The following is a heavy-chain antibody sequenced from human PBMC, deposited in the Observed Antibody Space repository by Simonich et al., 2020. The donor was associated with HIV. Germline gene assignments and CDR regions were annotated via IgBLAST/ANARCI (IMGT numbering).Heavy chain of an antibody. V-gene: IGHV4-34*01. Sequence: QVQLQQWGAGLLKPSETLSLTCAVYGGSFSGYYWGWIRQPPGKGLERIGEINHRGSPNYNPSLKSRVTISVDTSKNQFSLKLSSVTAADTAVYYCARLTAGGLGEYFQHWGQGTLVTVSS. J-gene: IGHJ1*01. D-gene: IGHD6-13*01. CDR2: INHRGSP. CDR1: GGSFSGYY. CDR3: ARLTAGGLGEYFQH.